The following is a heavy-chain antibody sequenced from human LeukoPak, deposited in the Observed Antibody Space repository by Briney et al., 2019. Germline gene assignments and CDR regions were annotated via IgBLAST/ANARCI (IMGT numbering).Heavy chain of an antibody. Sequence: SETLSLTCSVSGAFSTNYFWSWIRQPAGKGLRWIGRINTSGDTYYNPSLKSRVTMSVDTSKKQFSLNLSSMAAADTAVYYCARTLLPATMGAFDIWGQGTMVTVSS. D-gene: IGHD2-2*01. CDR3: ARTLLPATMGAFDI. J-gene: IGHJ3*02. CDR2: INTSGDT. CDR1: GAFSTNYF. V-gene: IGHV4-4*07.